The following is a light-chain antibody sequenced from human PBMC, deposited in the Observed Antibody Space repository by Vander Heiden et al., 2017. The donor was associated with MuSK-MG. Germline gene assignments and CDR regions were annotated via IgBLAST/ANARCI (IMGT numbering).Light chain of an antibody. CDR2: KHR. Sequence: SYELTQTPSVSVSPGQTARITCSGHALPKQYSYWYQQKAGQAPILIIYKHRERPSGIPERFSGSTSGTTVTLTISGVQAEDEADYYCQSADSTGASRVFGGGTRLTVL. CDR1: ALPKQY. CDR3: QSADSTGASRV. J-gene: IGLJ3*02. V-gene: IGLV3-25*03.